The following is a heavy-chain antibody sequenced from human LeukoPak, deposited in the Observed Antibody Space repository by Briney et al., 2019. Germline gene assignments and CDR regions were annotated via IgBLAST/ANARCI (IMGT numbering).Heavy chain of an antibody. V-gene: IGHV4-39*01. Sequence: PSETLSLTCTVSGGSISSNSYYWGLIRQPPGKGLEWIGSIYYSGSTYYNPSLKSRVTISVDTSKNQFSLKLSSVTAADTAVYYCARHIYDILTGYLYYFDYWGQGTLVTVSS. J-gene: IGHJ4*02. CDR2: IYYSGST. CDR3: ARHIYDILTGYLYYFDY. CDR1: GGSISSNSYY. D-gene: IGHD3-9*01.